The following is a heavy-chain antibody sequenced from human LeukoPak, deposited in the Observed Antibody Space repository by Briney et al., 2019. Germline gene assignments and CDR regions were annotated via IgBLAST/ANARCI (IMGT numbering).Heavy chain of an antibody. CDR1: GFTFSSYT. CDR2: ISGSGGST. CDR3: AKAYDSSGYYNYFDY. J-gene: IGHJ4*02. V-gene: IGHV3-23*01. D-gene: IGHD3-22*01. Sequence: GGSLRLSCAASGFTFSSYTMSWVRQAPGKGLEWVSAISGSGGSTYYADSVKGRLTISRDNSKNTLYLQMNSLRAEDTAVYYCAKAYDSSGYYNYFDYWGQGTLVTVSS.